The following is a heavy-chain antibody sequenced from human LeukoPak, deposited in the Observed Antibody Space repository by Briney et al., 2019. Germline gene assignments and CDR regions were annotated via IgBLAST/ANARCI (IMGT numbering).Heavy chain of an antibody. CDR1: GGSISSGDYY. D-gene: IGHD3-3*01. V-gene: IGHV4-30-4*08. J-gene: IGHJ4*02. CDR2: IYYSGST. Sequence: SGPGLLKPSQTLSLTCTVSGGSISSGDYYWSWIRRPPGKGLEWIGYIYYSGSTYYNPSLKSRVTISVDTSKNQFSLKLSSVTAADTAVYYCARAGFWSGYLDYWGQGTLVTVSS. CDR3: ARAGFWSGYLDY.